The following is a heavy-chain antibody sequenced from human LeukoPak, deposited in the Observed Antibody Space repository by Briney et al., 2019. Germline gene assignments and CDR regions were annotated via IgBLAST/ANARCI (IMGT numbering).Heavy chain of an antibody. V-gene: IGHV3-23*01. J-gene: IGHJ4*02. CDR3: TYGDYVRGRFDY. CDR2: ISGSSGST. Sequence: PGGSLRLSCAASGFTSSDYAMSWVRQAPGKGLEWVSGISGSSGSTFYADSVKGRFTISRDNSKNTLYLQMTSLRAEDTAVYYCTYGDYVRGRFDYWGQGALVTVSS. D-gene: IGHD4-17*01. CDR1: GFTSSDYA.